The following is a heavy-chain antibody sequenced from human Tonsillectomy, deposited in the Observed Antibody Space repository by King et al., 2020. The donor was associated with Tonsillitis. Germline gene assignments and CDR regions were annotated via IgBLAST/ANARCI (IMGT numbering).Heavy chain of an antibody. V-gene: IGHV3-11*01. CDR1: GFTFSDYY. Sequence: VQLVESGGGLVKPGGSLRLSCAASGFTFSDYYMTWIRQAPGEGLEWLSHISTIGATTNYADSVRGRFTISRDNTKNSLFLQMNSLRAEDTAVYYCATYGYSTSSFSYWGQGTLVTVSS. D-gene: IGHD6-6*01. J-gene: IGHJ4*02. CDR3: ATYGYSTSSFSY. CDR2: ISTIGATT.